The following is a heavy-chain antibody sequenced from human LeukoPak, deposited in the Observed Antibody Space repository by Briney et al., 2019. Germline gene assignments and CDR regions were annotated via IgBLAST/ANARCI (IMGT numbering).Heavy chain of an antibody. CDR1: GFTFSSYA. J-gene: IGHJ3*02. Sequence: GGSLRLSCAASGFTFSSYAMSWVRQAPGKGLEWVSAISGSGGSTYYADSVKGRFTISRDNSKNTLYLQMNSLRAEDTAVYYCATRPDATYYYGRLGAFDIWGQGTMVTVSS. CDR3: ATRPDATYYYGRLGAFDI. V-gene: IGHV3-23*01. D-gene: IGHD3-10*01. CDR2: ISGSGGST.